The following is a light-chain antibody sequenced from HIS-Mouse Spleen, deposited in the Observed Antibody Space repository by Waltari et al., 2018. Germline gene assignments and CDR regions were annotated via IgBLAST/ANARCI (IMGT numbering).Light chain of an antibody. V-gene: IGLV3-10*01. CDR3: YSTDSSGNHRV. CDR2: EDS. CDR1: ALPNKS. Sequence: SYELTQPPSVSVSPGQTARLTCSGHALPNKSAYWYQQKSGQAPVLVIYEDSKRPSGIPERFSGSSSGTMATLTISGAQVEDEADYYCYSTDSSGNHRVFGGGTKLTVL. J-gene: IGLJ2*01.